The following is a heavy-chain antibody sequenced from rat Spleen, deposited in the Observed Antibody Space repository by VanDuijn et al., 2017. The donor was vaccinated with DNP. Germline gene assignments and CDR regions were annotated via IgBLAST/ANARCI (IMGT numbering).Heavy chain of an antibody. CDR2: ISTSGGST. Sequence: EVQLVESGGGLVQPGRSLKLSCAASGFTFSNYDMAWVRQAPTKGLEWVASISTSGGSTYYRDSVKGRFTVSRDNAKSTLYRQMDSLRSEDTATYYCARLGAYWGQGVMVTVSS. V-gene: IGHV5-25*01. D-gene: IGHD5-1*01. J-gene: IGHJ2*01. CDR1: GFTFSNYD. CDR3: ARLGAY.